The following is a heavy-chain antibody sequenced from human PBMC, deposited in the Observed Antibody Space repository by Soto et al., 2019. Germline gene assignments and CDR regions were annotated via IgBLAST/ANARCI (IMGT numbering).Heavy chain of an antibody. D-gene: IGHD5-18*01. V-gene: IGHV1-69*01. CDR2: IIPMYGIA. CDR1: GGSFSDYA. Sequence: QVQLVQSGAEVKKPGSSVKVSCKTYGGSFSDYAINWVRQAPGQGLEWMGGIIPMYGIANYAPKFQGRVTITADESTRTAYMEVSSLRSEDTALFYCARGYRHSYFYALDVWGQGTTVTVSS. J-gene: IGHJ6*02. CDR3: ARGYRHSYFYALDV.